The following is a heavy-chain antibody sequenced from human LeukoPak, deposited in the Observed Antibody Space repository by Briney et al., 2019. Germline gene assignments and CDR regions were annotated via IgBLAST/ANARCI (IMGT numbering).Heavy chain of an antibody. Sequence: SETLSLTCTVSGDSISTTSYFWAWVRQPPGGGLEWIASIYYSGTTYYKSSLKSRVMISIERSKNHFSLNMNSLTAADTALYYCAREIGDYTSYYFDYWGQGTLVTVSS. D-gene: IGHD4-17*01. CDR3: AREIGDYTSYYFDY. V-gene: IGHV4-39*07. CDR2: IYYSGTT. J-gene: IGHJ4*02. CDR1: GDSISTTSYF.